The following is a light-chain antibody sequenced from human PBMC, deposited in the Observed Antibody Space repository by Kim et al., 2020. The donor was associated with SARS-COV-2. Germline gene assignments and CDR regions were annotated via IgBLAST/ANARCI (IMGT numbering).Light chain of an antibody. CDR2: QDS. V-gene: IGLV3-1*01. CDR1: KLGDKY. J-gene: IGLJ3*02. CDR3: QAWDSSTAV. Sequence: VSPEQTARITCSGDKLGDKYACWYQQKPGQSPVLVIYQDSKRPSGIPERFSGSNSGNTATLTISGTQAMDEADYYCQAWDSSTAVFGGGTQLTVL.